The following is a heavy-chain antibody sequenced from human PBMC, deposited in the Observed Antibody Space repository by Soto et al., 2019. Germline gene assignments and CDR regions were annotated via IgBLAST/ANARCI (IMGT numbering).Heavy chain of an antibody. D-gene: IGHD1-20*01. CDR2: VSYSGSP. CDR3: ARHYNTGAFFDY. V-gene: IGHV4-39*01. Sequence: QLQLAGVGPGPGKTFEDLFLNLPFPGAPRKRFSFLGRVRQPPGKGLGWIGSVSYSGSPYYSPSFKSRITISVDTSNNQFSLRVRSVTATDTAVYFCARHYNTGAFFDYWGQGKLVTVSS. CDR1: APRKRFSF. J-gene: IGHJ4*02.